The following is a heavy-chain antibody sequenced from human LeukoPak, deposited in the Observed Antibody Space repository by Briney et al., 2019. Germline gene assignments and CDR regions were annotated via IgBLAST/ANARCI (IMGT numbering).Heavy chain of an antibody. V-gene: IGHV1-18*01. CDR3: ARDFDDSSQGYYFDY. J-gene: IGHJ4*02. CDR2: ISADNGNT. D-gene: IGHD3-22*01. Sequence: VKVSCKASGYTFTSYGISWVRQAPGQGLEWMGWISADNGNTNYAQKLQGRLTMTTDTSTSTAYMELRSLRSDDTAVYYCARDFDDSSQGYYFDYWGQGTLVTVSS. CDR1: GYTFTSYG.